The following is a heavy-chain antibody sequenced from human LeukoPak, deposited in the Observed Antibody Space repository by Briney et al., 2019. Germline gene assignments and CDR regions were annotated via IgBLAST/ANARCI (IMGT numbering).Heavy chain of an antibody. CDR3: ARHLPFSVTGGDDAFDV. D-gene: IGHD3-16*01. J-gene: IGHJ3*01. CDR1: GGSISGFH. V-gene: IGHV4-59*08. CDR2: IKYSGRD. Sequence: SETLSLTCTVSGGSISGFHWSWIRQPPGKGLEWIGSIKYSGRDTYNPSLKSRVTTSADTTNTQFSLTFTSLTAADTAVYYCARHLPFSVTGGDDAFDVWGPGTRVTVS.